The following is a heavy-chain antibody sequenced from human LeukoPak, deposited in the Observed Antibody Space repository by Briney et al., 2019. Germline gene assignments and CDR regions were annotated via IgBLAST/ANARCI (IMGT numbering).Heavy chain of an antibody. V-gene: IGHV4-59*01. J-gene: IGHJ4*02. CDR1: GGSISSYY. CDR3: ARGGWNKFDY. CDR2: IFYSGTT. Sequence: SETLSLTCTVSGGSISSYYWSWIRQPPGKGLEWIGFIFYSGTTNYNPSLKSRVTISVDASKNQFSLKLSSVTAADTAVYYCARGGWNKFDYWGQGTLVTVSS. D-gene: IGHD3-22*01.